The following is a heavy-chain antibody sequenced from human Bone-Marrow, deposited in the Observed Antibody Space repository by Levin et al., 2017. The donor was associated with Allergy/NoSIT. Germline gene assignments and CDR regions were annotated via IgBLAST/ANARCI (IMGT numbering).Heavy chain of an antibody. CDR2: INEDAREK. J-gene: IGHJ4*02. D-gene: IGHD2-15*01. Sequence: GGSLRLSCAASGFTFSRYWMSWVRQAPGKGLEWVANINEDAREKYYVDSVKGRFTISRDNTENSLYLQMNSLRAGDTAIYYCARGYCSAGRCYGAGYDYWGQGTLITVSS. CDR3: ARGYCSAGRCYGAGYDY. V-gene: IGHV3-7*01. CDR1: GFTFSRYW.